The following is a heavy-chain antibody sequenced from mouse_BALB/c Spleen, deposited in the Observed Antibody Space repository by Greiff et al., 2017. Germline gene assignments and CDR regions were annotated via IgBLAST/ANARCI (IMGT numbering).Heavy chain of an antibody. CDR1: GFTFTDYY. J-gene: IGHJ4*01. Sequence: VQLKESGGGLVQPGGSLRLSCATSGFTFTDYYMSWVRQPPGKALEWLGFIRNKANGYTTEYSASVKGRFTISRDNSQSILYLQMNTLRAEDSATYYCARDKDGAMDYWGQGTSVTVSS. V-gene: IGHV7-3*02. CDR3: ARDKDGAMDY. D-gene: IGHD2-3*01. CDR2: IRNKANGYTT.